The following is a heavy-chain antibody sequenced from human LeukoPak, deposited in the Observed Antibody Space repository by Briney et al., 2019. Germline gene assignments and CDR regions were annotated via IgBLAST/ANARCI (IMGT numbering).Heavy chain of an antibody. Sequence: SETLSLTCTVSGGSLSSTTHYWGWIRQPPGKGLEWLGNVFHSGSTSYNPSLKSRVTISVDTSKTQFSLKLSSVTAADTAVYYCARQGIDSSDDYYYYGMDVWGQGTTVTVSS. D-gene: IGHD2-15*01. CDR1: GGSLSSTTHY. V-gene: IGHV4-39*01. CDR3: ARQGIDSSDDYYYYGMDV. J-gene: IGHJ6*02. CDR2: VFHSGST.